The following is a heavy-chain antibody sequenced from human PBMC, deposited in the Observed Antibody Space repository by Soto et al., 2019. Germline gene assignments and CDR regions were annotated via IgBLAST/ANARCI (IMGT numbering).Heavy chain of an antibody. CDR3: ARTGFWNYVDY. V-gene: IGHV4-34*01. D-gene: IGHD1-1*01. CDR2: INHSGST. Sequence: SETLPLTCAVYGGSFSGCYWRWIRQPPGKGLECIGEINHSGSTNYNPSLKSRVTISVDTSKNQFSLKLSSVTAADTAVYYCARTGFWNYVDYWGQGTLVTVSS. CDR1: GGSFSGCY. J-gene: IGHJ4*02.